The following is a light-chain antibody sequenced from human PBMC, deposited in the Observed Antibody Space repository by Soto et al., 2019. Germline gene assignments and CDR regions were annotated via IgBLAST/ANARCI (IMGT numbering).Light chain of an antibody. CDR2: EVS. CDR3: SSYAGSNSYV. Sequence: QSVLTQPPSATGPPGHALPITCPGTNSDVGGYNYVSWYQQHPGKAPKLMIYEVSKRPSGVPDRFSGSKSGNTASLTVSGLQAEDEADYYCSSYAGSNSYVVGTGTKVTVL. J-gene: IGLJ1*01. CDR1: NSDVGGYNY. V-gene: IGLV2-8*01.